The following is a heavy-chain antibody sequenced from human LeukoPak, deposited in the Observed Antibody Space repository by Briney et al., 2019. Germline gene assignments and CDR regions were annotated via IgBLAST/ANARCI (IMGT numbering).Heavy chain of an antibody. Sequence: GGSLRLSCAASGFTFSNHAMNWVRQAPGKGLEWVSSISSSSSYIYYADSVKGRFTISRDNAKNSLYLQMNSLRAEDTAVYYCARSIGYYFDYWGQGTLVTVSS. CDR2: ISSSSSYI. CDR1: GFTFSNHA. D-gene: IGHD3-22*01. CDR3: ARSIGYYFDY. J-gene: IGHJ4*02. V-gene: IGHV3-21*01.